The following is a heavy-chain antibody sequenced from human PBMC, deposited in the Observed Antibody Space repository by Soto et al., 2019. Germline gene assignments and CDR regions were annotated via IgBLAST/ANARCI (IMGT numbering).Heavy chain of an antibody. J-gene: IGHJ4*02. CDR1: GWSFSGYY. CDR2: INHSGST. D-gene: IGHD6-19*01. V-gene: IGHV4-34*01. CDR3: ARIPSTRIVAGTARDY. Sequence: PXETLSLTCSVYGWSFSGYYWSWIRQPPGKGLEWIGEINHSGSTNYNPSLKSRVTISVDTSKNQFSLKLSSVTAADTAVYYCARIPSTRIVAGTARDYWGQGTLVTVSS.